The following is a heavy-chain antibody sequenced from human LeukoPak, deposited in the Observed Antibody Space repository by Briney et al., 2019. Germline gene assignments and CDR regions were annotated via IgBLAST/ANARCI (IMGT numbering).Heavy chain of an antibody. J-gene: IGHJ4*02. CDR1: GFTFSSYG. CDR2: VWDDGSSQ. CDR3: ARELSPAVKFYFDS. Sequence: SGGSLRLSCAASGFTFSSYGMHWVRQAPGKGLEWVAVVWDDGSSQNYADSVKGRFTISRDNSKNMLYLQMNSLRAEDTAVYYCARELSPAVKFYFDSWGQGTQVTVSS. D-gene: IGHD2/OR15-2a*01. V-gene: IGHV3-33*01.